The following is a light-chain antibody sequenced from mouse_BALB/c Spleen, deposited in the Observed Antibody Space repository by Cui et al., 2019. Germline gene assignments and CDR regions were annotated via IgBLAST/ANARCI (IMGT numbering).Light chain of an antibody. Sequence: DIQMPESPASQPASLGESVTITCEASQTIGTRLAWYQQKPGKAPQLLIYAATSMADGVPSKFSGSGSGTKHTFNIRIQQAEENVRYNCQQLYSTTYTFGGGTKLEIK. J-gene: IGKJ2*01. CDR3: QQLYSTTYT. V-gene: IGKV12-98*01. CDR2: AAT. CDR1: QTIGTR.